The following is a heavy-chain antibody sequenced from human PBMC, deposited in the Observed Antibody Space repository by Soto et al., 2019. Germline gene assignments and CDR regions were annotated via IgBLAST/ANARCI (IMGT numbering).Heavy chain of an antibody. J-gene: IGHJ4*02. CDR3: AKRAREAVADYILLNGYYFDY. CDR1: GFTFSSYA. D-gene: IGHD6-19*01. CDR2: ISGSGGST. V-gene: IGHV3-23*01. Sequence: EVQLLESGGGLVQPGGSLRLSCAASGFTFSSYAMSWVRQAPGKGLEWVSAISGSGGSTYYADSVKGRFTISRDNSKHTLYLQMNSLRAEDTDVYYCAKRAREAVADYILLNGYYFDYWGQGTLVTVSS.